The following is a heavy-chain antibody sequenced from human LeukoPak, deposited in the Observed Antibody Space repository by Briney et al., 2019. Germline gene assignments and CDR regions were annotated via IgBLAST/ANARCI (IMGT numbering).Heavy chain of an antibody. V-gene: IGHV3-30*02. CDR2: IRYDGSNK. CDR1: GFTFSSYG. J-gene: IGHJ4*02. Sequence: QPGGSLRLSCAASGFTFSSYGMHWVRQAPGKGLEWVAFIRYDGSNKYYADSVKDRFTISRDNSKNTLYLQMNSLRAEDTAVYYCAKDRGITGTYFDYWGQGTLVTVSS. D-gene: IGHD1-20*01. CDR3: AKDRGITGTYFDY.